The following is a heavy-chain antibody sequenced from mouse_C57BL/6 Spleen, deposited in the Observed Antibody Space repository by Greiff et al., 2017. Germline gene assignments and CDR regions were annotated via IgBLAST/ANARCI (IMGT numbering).Heavy chain of an antibody. J-gene: IGHJ4*01. CDR1: GFTFSSYG. CDR3: ARQNLFYAMDY. CDR2: ISSGGSYT. D-gene: IGHD1-1*01. V-gene: IGHV5-6*01. Sequence: EVKLMESGGDLVKPGGSLKLSCAASGFTFSSYGMSWVRQTPDKRLEWVATISSGGSYTYYPDSVKGRFTISRDNAKNTLYLQMSSVKSEDTAIYYGARQNLFYAMDYWGQGTSVTVSS.